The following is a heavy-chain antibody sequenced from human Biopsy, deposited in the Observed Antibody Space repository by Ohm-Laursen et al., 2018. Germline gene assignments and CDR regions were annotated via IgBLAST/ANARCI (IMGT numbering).Heavy chain of an antibody. J-gene: IGHJ4*02. CDR2: INQSGST. V-gene: IGHV4-34*08. D-gene: IGHD4-17*01. Sequence: SETLSLTCVVFVRTFSDYRWTWIRQPPGKGLEWIGQINQSGSTNYNPSLKSRVTISADASKYEFSLRLTSVTAADTAVYFCGNEVYGRDYWGLGARVTVSS. CDR3: GNEVYGRDY. CDR1: VRTFSDYR.